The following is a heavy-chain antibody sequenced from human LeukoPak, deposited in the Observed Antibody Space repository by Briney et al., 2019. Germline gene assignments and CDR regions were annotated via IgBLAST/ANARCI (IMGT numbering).Heavy chain of an antibody. D-gene: IGHD2-2*01. Sequence: SETLSLTCTVTDGFISNFYWSWIRQHPGKGLEWIGYIYYSGSTYYNPSLKSRVTISVDTSKNQFSLKLSSVTAADTAVYYCARATEYQLLLSGWGQGTLVTVSS. J-gene: IGHJ4*02. CDR3: ARATEYQLLLSG. CDR2: IYYSGST. V-gene: IGHV4-59*06. CDR1: DGFISNFY.